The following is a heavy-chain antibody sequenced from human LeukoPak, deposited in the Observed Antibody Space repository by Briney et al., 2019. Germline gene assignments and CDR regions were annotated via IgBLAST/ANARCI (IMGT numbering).Heavy chain of an antibody. CDR2: ISYDESNR. J-gene: IGHJ4*02. Sequence: GRSLRLSCAASGFTFSSYAMHWVRQAPGKGLEWVAVISYDESNRYYADSVKGRFTISRDNSKNTLYLQMNSLRAEDTAVYYCARGHPEGLRFLEWLREPHSIDYWGQGTLVTVSS. V-gene: IGHV3-30-3*01. D-gene: IGHD3-3*01. CDR3: ARGHPEGLRFLEWLREPHSIDY. CDR1: GFTFSSYA.